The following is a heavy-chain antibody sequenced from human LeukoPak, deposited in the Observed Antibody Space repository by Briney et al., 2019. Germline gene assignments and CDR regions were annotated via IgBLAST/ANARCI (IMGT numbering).Heavy chain of an antibody. V-gene: IGHV3-30*01. D-gene: IGHD1-1*01. Sequence: GGSLRLSCAASGSTFSSYAMHWVRQAPGKGLEWVAVISYDGSNKYYADSVKGRFTISRDNSKNTLYLQMNSLRAEDTAVYYCARDGYGYYMDVWGKGTTVTVSS. CDR2: ISYDGSNK. J-gene: IGHJ6*03. CDR3: ARDGYGYYMDV. CDR1: GSTFSSYA.